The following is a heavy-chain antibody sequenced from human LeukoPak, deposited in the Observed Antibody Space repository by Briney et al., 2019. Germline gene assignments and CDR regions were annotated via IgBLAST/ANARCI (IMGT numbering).Heavy chain of an antibody. J-gene: IGHJ4*02. V-gene: IGHV3-21*01. Sequence: PGGSLRLSCAASGFTFSSCAMGWVRQAPGKGLEWVSSISSSSSYIYYADSVKGRFTISRDNAKNSLYLQMNSLRAEDTAVYYCARVDSSGSYYFDYWGQGTLVTVSS. CDR1: GFTFSSCA. D-gene: IGHD3-22*01. CDR2: ISSSSSYI. CDR3: ARVDSSGSYYFDY.